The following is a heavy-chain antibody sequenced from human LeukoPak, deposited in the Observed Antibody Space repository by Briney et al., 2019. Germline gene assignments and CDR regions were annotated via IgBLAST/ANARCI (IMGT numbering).Heavy chain of an antibody. CDR1: GFTFRSYW. J-gene: IGHJ5*02. V-gene: IGHV3-7*01. D-gene: IGHD3-10*01. CDR2: IKQDGSET. Sequence: GGSLRLSCAAPGFTFRSYWMTWVRQSPVKGLDWVANIKQDGSETYHVDSVKGRFTISRDNAKDSLYLEMNSLRAEDTAVYYCARGGQAGTGDLWGQGTLVTVSS. CDR3: ARGGQAGTGDL.